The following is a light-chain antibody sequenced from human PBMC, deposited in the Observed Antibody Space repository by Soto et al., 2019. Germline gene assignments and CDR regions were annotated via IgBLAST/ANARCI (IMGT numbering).Light chain of an antibody. CDR3: LQDYIYPWT. J-gene: IGKJ1*01. Sequence: AIQMTQSPSSLSAFVGDRVTITCRASQDIRTDLGCYPQKPWKAPKLLIYAASKVQSGVPSRFSGSGSGTDFTLTISSLQPEELATYYCLQDYIYPWTFGQGTKVDIK. CDR2: AAS. V-gene: IGKV1-6*01. CDR1: QDIRTD.